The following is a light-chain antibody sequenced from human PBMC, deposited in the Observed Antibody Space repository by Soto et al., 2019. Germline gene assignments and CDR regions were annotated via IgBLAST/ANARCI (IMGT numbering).Light chain of an antibody. Sequence: QTVVTQEPSFSVSPGGTVTITCGLSSGSVSTSYYPSRYQQTPGQASRTLIYSTNTRSSGVPDRFSGSILGNKAPLTITGAQADDESDYCCVLYMGSGIVVFGGGTKLTV. J-gene: IGLJ2*01. CDR3: VLYMGSGIVV. CDR2: STN. V-gene: IGLV8-61*01. CDR1: SGSVSTSYY.